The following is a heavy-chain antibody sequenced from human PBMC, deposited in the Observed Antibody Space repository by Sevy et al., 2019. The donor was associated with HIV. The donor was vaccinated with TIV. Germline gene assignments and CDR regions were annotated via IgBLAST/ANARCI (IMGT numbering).Heavy chain of an antibody. V-gene: IGHV3-48*01. CDR1: GFTFSSYS. D-gene: IGHD1-26*01. CDR3: ARDWREWEPHSHYYYYMDV. CDR2: ISSSSSTI. Sequence: GGSLRLSCAASGFTFSSYSMNWVRQAPGKGLEWVSYISSSSSTIYYADSVKGRFTISRDNAKNPLYLQMNSLRAEDTAVYYCARDWREWEPHSHYYYYMDVWGKGTTVTVSS. J-gene: IGHJ6*03.